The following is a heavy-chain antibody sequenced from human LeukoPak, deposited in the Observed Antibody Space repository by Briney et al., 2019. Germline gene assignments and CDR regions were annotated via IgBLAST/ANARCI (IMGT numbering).Heavy chain of an antibody. V-gene: IGHV3-23*01. D-gene: IGHD5-24*01. CDR1: EFTFSNYV. CDR3: VRRGGSDGWGAFDI. J-gene: IGHJ3*02. Sequence: GGSLRLSCAASEFTFSNYVMNWVRQAPGKGLEWVSSIRQSGDITYYADSVKGRFTISRNNSKNTLSLQMNSLSREDTAIYYCVRRGGSDGWGAFDIWGQGTVVTVSS. CDR2: IRQSGDIT.